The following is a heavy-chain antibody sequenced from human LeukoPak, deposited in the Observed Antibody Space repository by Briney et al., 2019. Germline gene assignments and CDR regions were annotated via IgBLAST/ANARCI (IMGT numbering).Heavy chain of an antibody. CDR2: IYTSGST. CDR1: GGSISSGSYY. J-gene: IGHJ6*03. Sequence: SQTLSLTCTVSGGSISSGSYYWSWIRQPAGKGLEWIGRIYTSGSTNYNPSLKSRVTMSVDASKNQFSLKLNSVTAADTAVYYCARDRGYSVSRYTGGYYYYMDVWGKGTTVTISS. CDR3: ARDRGYSVSRYTGGYYYYMDV. V-gene: IGHV4-61*02. D-gene: IGHD5/OR15-5a*01.